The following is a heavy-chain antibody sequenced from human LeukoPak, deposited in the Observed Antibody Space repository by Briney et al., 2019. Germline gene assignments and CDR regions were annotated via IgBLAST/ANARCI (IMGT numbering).Heavy chain of an antibody. CDR3: ARAGNSFDTGYFFDY. CDR1: GGSVSSSTYY. J-gene: IGHJ4*02. Sequence: SETLSLTCTVSGGSVSSSTYYWGWMRQPPGKGLEWIGYVYYTGSTYYNPSLKSRVTISLDTSKKQFSLKVTSVTAADTAVYYCARAGNSFDTGYFFDYWGQGTLVTVSS. V-gene: IGHV4-61*01. D-gene: IGHD3-9*01. CDR2: VYYTGST.